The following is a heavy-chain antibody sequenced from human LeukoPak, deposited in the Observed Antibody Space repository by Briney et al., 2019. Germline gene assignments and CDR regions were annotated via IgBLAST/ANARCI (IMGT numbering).Heavy chain of an antibody. CDR3: ARDGPGYTSSSTDYMDV. Sequence: GSVTVSCKASGYTFTRYYIHWVRQAPGQGREGMGIINPGGGSTTYAQSFQGRVAMTRDTSTSTVYMELISLRSEDTAVYYCARDGPGYTSSSTDYMDVWGKGTTVTVSS. V-gene: IGHV1-46*01. CDR2: INPGGGST. CDR1: GYTFTRYY. J-gene: IGHJ6*03. D-gene: IGHD6-13*01.